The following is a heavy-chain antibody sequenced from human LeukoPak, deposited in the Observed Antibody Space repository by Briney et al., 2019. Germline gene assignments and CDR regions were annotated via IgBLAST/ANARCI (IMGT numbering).Heavy chain of an antibody. V-gene: IGHV4-59*01. Sequence: PSETLSLTCTVSGGSISRYYWSWLRQPPGKGLEWIGCIYYSGSTNYNPSLKSRVTISVDTSKNQFSLKLSSVTAADTAVYYYARDIIIAAPLGDAFDIWGQGTMVTVSS. CDR1: GGSISRYY. CDR2: IYYSGST. CDR3: ARDIIIAAPLGDAFDI. J-gene: IGHJ3*02. D-gene: IGHD6-6*01.